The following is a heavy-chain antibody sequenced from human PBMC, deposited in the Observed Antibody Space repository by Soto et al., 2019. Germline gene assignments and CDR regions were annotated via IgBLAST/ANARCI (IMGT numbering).Heavy chain of an antibody. V-gene: IGHV1-3*01. CDR2: INAGNGNT. CDR3: ARDFKPLVQLVPSGY. CDR1: GYTFTSYA. J-gene: IGHJ4*02. D-gene: IGHD6-13*01. Sequence: ASVKVSRKPSGYTFTSYAILWVRQAPVQRLAWMGWINAGNGNTKYSQKFQGRVAITRDTSASTAYMELGSLRPEDTAVYYCARDFKPLVQLVPSGYWGQGTLVTVSS.